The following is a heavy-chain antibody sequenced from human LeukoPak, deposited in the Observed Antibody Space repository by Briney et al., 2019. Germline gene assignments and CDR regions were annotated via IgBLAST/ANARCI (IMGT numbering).Heavy chain of an antibody. CDR1: GGTFSSYA. D-gene: IGHD2-2*01. Sequence: ASVKVSCKASGGTFSSYAISWVRHAPGQGLEWMGRIIPIFGIANYAQKFQGRVTITADKSTSTAYMELSSLRSEDTAVYYCATQVGYCSSTSCLYYYGMDVWGQGTTVTVSS. CDR3: ATQVGYCSSTSCLYYYGMDV. CDR2: IIPIFGIA. J-gene: IGHJ6*02. V-gene: IGHV1-69*04.